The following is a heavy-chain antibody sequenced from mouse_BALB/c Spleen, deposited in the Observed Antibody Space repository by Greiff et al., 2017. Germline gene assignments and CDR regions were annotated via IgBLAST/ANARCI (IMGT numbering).Heavy chain of an antibody. J-gene: IGHJ2*01. CDR3: ARGGAYYGPDY. V-gene: IGHV1-69*02. D-gene: IGHD2-10*01. CDR1: GYTFTSYW. CDR2: IDPSDSYT. Sequence: VQLQQPGAELVKPGASVKLSCKASGYTFTSYWMHWVKQRPGQGLEWIGEIDPSDSYTNYNQKFKGKATLTVDKSSSTAYMQLSSLTSEDSAVYYCARGGAYYGPDYWGQGTTLTVSS.